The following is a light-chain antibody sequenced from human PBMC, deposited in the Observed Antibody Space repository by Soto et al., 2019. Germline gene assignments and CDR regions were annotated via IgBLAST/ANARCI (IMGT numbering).Light chain of an antibody. CDR3: HRYNNFWT. CDR1: QSVTSR. V-gene: IGKV3-15*01. Sequence: EFVLTQSPRTLSLSPGERDTLSCRPSQSVTSRLAWYHQKPGQSPRLLIYGASTRATGIPARFSGSGSGTEFTLTISSLQSEDFGLYYCHRYNNFWTFGQGTKVDIK. J-gene: IGKJ1*01. CDR2: GAS.